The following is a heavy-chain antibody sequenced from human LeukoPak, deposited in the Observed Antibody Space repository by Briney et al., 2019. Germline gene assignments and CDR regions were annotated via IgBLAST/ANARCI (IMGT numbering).Heavy chain of an antibody. CDR3: ARDAGLWFGEFHLGDY. Sequence: GGSLRLSCAASGFTFSSYAMHWVRQAPGKGLEYVSAISSNGGSTYYANSVKGRFTISRDNSKNTLYLQMGSLRAEDMAVYYCARDAGLWFGEFHLGDYWGQGTLVTVSS. CDR2: ISSNGGST. V-gene: IGHV3-64*01. CDR1: GFTFSSYA. D-gene: IGHD3-10*01. J-gene: IGHJ4*02.